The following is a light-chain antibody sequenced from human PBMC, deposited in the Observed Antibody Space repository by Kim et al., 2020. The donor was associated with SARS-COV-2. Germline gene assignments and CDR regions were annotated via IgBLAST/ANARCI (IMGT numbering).Light chain of an antibody. J-gene: IGKJ4*01. CDR1: QDISSS. CDR3: QQYHNWPLT. V-gene: IGKV3-15*01. Sequence: EVVMTQSPASLSVSPGERATLSCRATQDISSSLAWYQQKPGQPPRLLIYGASTRATGVPARFSGSESGTEFTLTISSLQSEDFAVYYCQQYHNWPLTFGGGTKLEI. CDR2: GAS.